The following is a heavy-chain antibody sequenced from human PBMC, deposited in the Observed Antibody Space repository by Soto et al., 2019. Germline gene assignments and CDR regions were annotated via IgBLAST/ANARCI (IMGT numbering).Heavy chain of an antibody. J-gene: IGHJ5*02. D-gene: IGHD2-21*02. CDR1: GGTFSSYA. CDR3: ARDWPGAYCGGDCYVSP. V-gene: IGHV1-69*12. Sequence: QVQLVQSGAEVKKPGSSVKVSCKASGGTFSSYAISWVRQAPGQGLEWMGGIIPIFGTANYAQKFQGRVTITADESTSTAYMELSSLRSEDTAVYYCARDWPGAYCGGDCYVSPWGQGTLVTVSS. CDR2: IIPIFGTA.